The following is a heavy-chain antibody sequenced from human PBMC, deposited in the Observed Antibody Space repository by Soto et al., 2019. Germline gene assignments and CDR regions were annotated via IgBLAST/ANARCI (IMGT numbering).Heavy chain of an antibody. CDR1: GGSFSGYY. D-gene: IGHD2-15*01. CDR3: ARRYCSGGSCYWGYYYYMDV. CDR2: INHSGST. V-gene: IGHV4-34*01. Sequence: SEALSLTCAVYGGSFSGYYWSWIRQPPGKGLEWIGEINHSGSTNYNPSLKSRVTISVDTSKNQFSLKLSSVTAADTAVYYCARRYCSGGSCYWGYYYYMDVWGKGTTVTVSS. J-gene: IGHJ6*03.